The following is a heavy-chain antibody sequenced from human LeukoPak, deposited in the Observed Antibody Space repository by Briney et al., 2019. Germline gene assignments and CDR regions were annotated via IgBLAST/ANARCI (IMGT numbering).Heavy chain of an antibody. CDR2: ITWNSGSI. J-gene: IGHJ3*02. D-gene: IGHD6-13*01. CDR3: AKDRGSSRWYAFDI. V-gene: IGHV3-9*03. CDR1: GFTFDDYA. Sequence: PGGSLRLSCAASGFTFDDYAMHWVRPAPREGRGWVSGITWNSGSIGYADSVKGRFSISRDNAKNSLYLQMNSRRAEEMALYYCAKDRGSSRWYAFDIWGQGTMVTVSS.